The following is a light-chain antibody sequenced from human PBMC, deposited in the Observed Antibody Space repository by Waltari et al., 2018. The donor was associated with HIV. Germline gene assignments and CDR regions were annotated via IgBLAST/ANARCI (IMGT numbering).Light chain of an antibody. Sequence: QAALTQPASVSGSPGQSITISCNGNSSDVGNYNYVCWYQQHPGKAPKLLIYEVTNRPSGVSDRFSGSKSGNTASLTISGLQAEDEADYYCSSFRSTTTSILFGGGTKLTVL. CDR1: SSDVGNYNY. V-gene: IGLV2-14*01. CDR3: SSFRSTTTSIL. CDR2: EVT. J-gene: IGLJ2*01.